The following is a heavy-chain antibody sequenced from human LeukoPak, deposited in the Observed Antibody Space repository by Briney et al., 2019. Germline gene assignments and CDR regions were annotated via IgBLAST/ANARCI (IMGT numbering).Heavy chain of an antibody. CDR3: ARGGRGSAAVVAPRSFDI. D-gene: IGHD3-22*01. CDR2: TYTGGNS. V-gene: IGHV3-53*01. J-gene: IGHJ3*02. Sequence: QAGGSLRLSCEASGFTVSSTHMVWVRQAPGKGLEWVSVTYTGGNSYYAGSVQGRLIISRDISKNTLYLQMNNLRAEDSALYYCARGGRGSAAVVAPRSFDIWGQGTMVTVSS. CDR1: GFTVSSTH.